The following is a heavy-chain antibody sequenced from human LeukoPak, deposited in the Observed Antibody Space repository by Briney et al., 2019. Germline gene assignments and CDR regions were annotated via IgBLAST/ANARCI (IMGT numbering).Heavy chain of an antibody. V-gene: IGHV4-59*01. CDR1: GGSISSYY. D-gene: IGHD2-2*02. CDR2: IYYSGTT. Sequence: NPSETLSLTCTVSGGSISSYYWSWIRQPPGKGLEWIGYIYYSGTTNYNPSLKSRVTISVDTSKNQFSLKLSSVTAADTAVYYCARDLGHIVVVPAAIGLDVWGQGTTVTVSS. CDR3: ARDLGHIVVVPAAIGLDV. J-gene: IGHJ6*02.